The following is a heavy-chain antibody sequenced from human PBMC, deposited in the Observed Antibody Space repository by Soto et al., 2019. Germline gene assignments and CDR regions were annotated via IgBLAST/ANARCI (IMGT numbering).Heavy chain of an antibody. CDR1: GGSISSSSYY. Sequence: QLPLQESGPGLVKPSETLSLTCTVSGGSISSSSYYWGWIRQPPGKGLEWIGSISYSGSTYYNPSLKSRGTIAVDTSKNQFSLKLSSVTAADTAVYYCARHRGDYYYGMDVWGQGATVTVSS. CDR2: ISYSGST. CDR3: ARHRGDYYYGMDV. V-gene: IGHV4-39*01. J-gene: IGHJ6*02.